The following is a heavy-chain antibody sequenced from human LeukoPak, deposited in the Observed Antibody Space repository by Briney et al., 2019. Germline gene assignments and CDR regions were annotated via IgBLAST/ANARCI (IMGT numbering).Heavy chain of an antibody. D-gene: IGHD6-13*01. V-gene: IGHV3-21*01. J-gene: IGHJ4*02. Sequence: PGGSLRLSCAASGFTFSSYSMTWVRQAPGKGLEWVSSISSSSSYIYYADSVKGRFTISRDNAKNSLYLQMNSLRAEDTAVYYCARDRIAAAVHDYWGQGTLVTVSS. CDR2: ISSSSSYI. CDR3: ARDRIAAAVHDY. CDR1: GFTFSSYS.